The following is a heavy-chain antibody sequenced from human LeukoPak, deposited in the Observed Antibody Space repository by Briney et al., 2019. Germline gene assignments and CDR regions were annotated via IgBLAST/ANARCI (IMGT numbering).Heavy chain of an antibody. CDR2: IYYSGST. D-gene: IGHD2-15*01. CDR1: GGSISSSSYY. CDR3: ARERLGGLYCSGGSCFDAFDI. Sequence: PSETLSLTCTVSGGSISSSSYYWGWIRQPPGKGLEWIGSIYYSGSTYYNPSLKSRVTISVDTSKNQFSLKLSSVTAADTAVYYCARERLGGLYCSGGSCFDAFDIWGQGTMVTVSS. J-gene: IGHJ3*02. V-gene: IGHV4-39*07.